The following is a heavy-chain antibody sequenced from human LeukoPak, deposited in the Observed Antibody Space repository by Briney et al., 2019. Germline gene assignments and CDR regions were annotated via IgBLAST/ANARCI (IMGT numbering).Heavy chain of an antibody. CDR2: ISYDGVKI. V-gene: IGHV3-30-3*01. CDR3: ARVISGYDFLPDY. D-gene: IGHD5-12*01. CDR1: GFTFSTHS. Sequence: GGSLRLSCAASGFTFSTHSMHWVRQAPGKGLEWVTLISYDGVKIYYEDSVKGRFTISRDNSKNTLYLQMNGLRTEDTAVYYCARVISGYDFLPDYWGQGTLVTVSS. J-gene: IGHJ4*02.